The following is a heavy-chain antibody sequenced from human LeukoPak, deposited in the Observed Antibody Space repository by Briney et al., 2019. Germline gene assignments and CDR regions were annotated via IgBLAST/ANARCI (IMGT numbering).Heavy chain of an antibody. J-gene: IGHJ4*02. CDR2: INHSGST. Sequence: SETLSLTCTVSGGSISGYYWSWIRQPPGKGLEWIGEINHSGSTNYNPSLKSRVTISVDTSKNQFSLKLSSVTAADTAVYYCASALITFGGAPLDYWGQGTLVTVSS. CDR1: GGSISGYY. CDR3: ASALITFGGAPLDY. D-gene: IGHD3-16*01. V-gene: IGHV4-34*01.